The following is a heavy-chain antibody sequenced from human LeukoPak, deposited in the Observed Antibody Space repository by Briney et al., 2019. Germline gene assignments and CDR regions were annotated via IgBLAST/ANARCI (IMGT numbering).Heavy chain of an antibody. Sequence: GGSLRLSCAASGFTFSSYEMNWVRQAPGKGLEWVSYISSSGSTIYYADSVKGRFTISRDNAKNSLYLQMNSLRAEDTAVYYCAKRGVLLWFGEFYYFDYWGQGTLVTVSS. CDR2: ISSSGSTI. CDR1: GFTFSSYE. D-gene: IGHD3-10*01. V-gene: IGHV3-48*03. CDR3: AKRGVLLWFGEFYYFDY. J-gene: IGHJ4*02.